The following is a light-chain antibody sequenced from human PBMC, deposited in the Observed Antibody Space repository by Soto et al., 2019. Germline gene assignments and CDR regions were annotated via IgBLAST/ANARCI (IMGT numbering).Light chain of an antibody. V-gene: IGLV2-14*01. CDR2: DVA. CDR1: SSDVGGHNY. Sequence: QSVLTQPASVSGSPGQSITISCTGTSSDVGGHNYVSWYQQHPGKAPKVMIYDVANRPAGISNRFSGSKSGTTASLTISGLQAEDEADYYCSSFTTSSTLYVFGTGTKVTVL. CDR3: SSFTTSSTLYV. J-gene: IGLJ1*01.